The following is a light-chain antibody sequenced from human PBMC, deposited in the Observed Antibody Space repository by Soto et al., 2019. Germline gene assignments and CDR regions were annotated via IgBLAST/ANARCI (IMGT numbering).Light chain of an antibody. Sequence: DLQMTQSPSTLSASVGDRVTITCRASQSISRWLAWYQQKPGKAPKLLIYEASNLETGVPSRFXGSGSGTEFTLTISSLQPDDFATYYCQQYNGNSPRTFGHGTKVEIK. CDR3: QQYNGNSPRT. J-gene: IGKJ1*01. CDR2: EAS. V-gene: IGKV1-5*03. CDR1: QSISRW.